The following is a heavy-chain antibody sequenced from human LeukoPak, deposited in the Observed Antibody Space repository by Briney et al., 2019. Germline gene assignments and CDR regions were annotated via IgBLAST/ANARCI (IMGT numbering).Heavy chain of an antibody. CDR3: ARHEHPSNWSDP. CDR1: GGSISSYH. CDR2: IYYSGST. J-gene: IGHJ5*02. V-gene: IGHV4-59*08. Sequence: SETLSLTCTVSGGSISSYHWSWIRQPPGKGLEWIGYIYYSGSTNYNPSLKSRVTISVDTSKNQFSLKLSPVTAADTAVYYCARHEHPSNWSDPWGQGTLVTVSS.